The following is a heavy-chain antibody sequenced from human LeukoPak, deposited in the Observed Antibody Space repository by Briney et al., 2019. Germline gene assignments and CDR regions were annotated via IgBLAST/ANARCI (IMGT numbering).Heavy chain of an antibody. D-gene: IGHD3-10*01. CDR1: GYTFTRYG. J-gene: IGHJ4*02. CDR3: ASLGEAGTFDY. V-gene: IGHV1-18*01. CDR2: ISAYNGNT. Sequence: GASVKVSCKASGYTFTRYGISWVLQAPGQGLEWMGWISAYNGNTNYAQKLQGRVTMTTDTSTSTAYMELRSLRSDDTAVYYCASLGEAGTFDYWGQGTLVTVSS.